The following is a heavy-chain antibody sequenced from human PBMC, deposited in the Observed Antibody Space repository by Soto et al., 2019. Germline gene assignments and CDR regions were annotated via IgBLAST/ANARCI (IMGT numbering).Heavy chain of an antibody. CDR2: INWNGGST. D-gene: IGHD6-19*01. J-gene: IGHJ3*02. CDR3: ARDSMRRIAVAGDAFDI. Sequence: EVQLVESGGGVVRPGGSLRLSCAASGFTFDDYGMSWVRQAPGKGLEWVSGINWNGGSTGYADSVKGRFTISRDNAKNSLYLQMSRLRADDTALYHCARDSMRRIAVAGDAFDIWGQGTMVTVSS. CDR1: GFTFDDYG. V-gene: IGHV3-20*01.